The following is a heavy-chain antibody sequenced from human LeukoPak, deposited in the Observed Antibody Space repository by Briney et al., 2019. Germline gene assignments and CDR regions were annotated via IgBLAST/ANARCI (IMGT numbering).Heavy chain of an antibody. CDR3: ARVGYYYYMDV. Sequence: SETLSLTCAVYGGSFSGYYWSWIRQPPGKGLEWIGEINHRGSTNYNPSLKSRVTISVDTSKNQFSLKLSSVTAADTAVYYCARVGYYYYMDVWGKGTTVTVSS. J-gene: IGHJ6*03. CDR2: INHRGST. V-gene: IGHV4-34*01. CDR1: GGSFSGYY.